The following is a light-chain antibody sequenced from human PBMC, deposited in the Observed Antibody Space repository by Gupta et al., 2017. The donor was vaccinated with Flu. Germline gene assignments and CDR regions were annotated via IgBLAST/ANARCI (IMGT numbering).Light chain of an antibody. CDR3: ATWDDSLDGVV. J-gene: IGLJ2*01. CDR1: TSNIGSNT. Sequence: QPVLTQPLSTSGTPGQRVPISCSGSTSNIGSNTVNWYQQFPGMAPKVLIYKSNQRPSGVPNRFSASKSGTSASLAISGLQSEDEADYYCATWDDSLDGVVFGGGTKLTVL. V-gene: IGLV1-44*01. CDR2: KSN.